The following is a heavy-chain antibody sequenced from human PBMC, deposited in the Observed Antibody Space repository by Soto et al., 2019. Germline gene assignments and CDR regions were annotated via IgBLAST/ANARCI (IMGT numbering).Heavy chain of an antibody. CDR2: INPNSGGT. CDR3: ARDLPRIAARPGRAFEI. J-gene: IGHJ3*02. CDR1: GYTFTGYY. Sequence: QVQLVQSGAEVKKPGASVKVSCKASGYTFTGYYMHWVRQAPGQGLEWMGWINPNSGGTNYAQKFQGRVTMTRDTSISTAYMELSRLRSDDTAVYYCARDLPRIAARPGRAFEIWGQGTMVTVSS. D-gene: IGHD6-6*01. V-gene: IGHV1-2*02.